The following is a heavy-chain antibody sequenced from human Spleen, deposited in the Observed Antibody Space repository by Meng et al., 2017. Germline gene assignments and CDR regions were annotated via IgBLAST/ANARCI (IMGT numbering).Heavy chain of an antibody. Sequence: GESLKISCAASGFTFSSYAMSWVRQPPGKGLEWVSAISGSGGSTYYADSVKGRFTISRDNSKNTLYLQMNSLRAEDTAIYYCAKEGQQSTDYWGQGTLVTVSS. V-gene: IGHV3-23*01. D-gene: IGHD6-13*01. CDR3: AKEGQQSTDY. CDR2: ISGSGGST. CDR1: GFTFSSYA. J-gene: IGHJ4*02.